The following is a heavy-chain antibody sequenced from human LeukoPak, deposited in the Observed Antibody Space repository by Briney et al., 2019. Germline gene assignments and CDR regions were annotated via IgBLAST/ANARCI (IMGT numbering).Heavy chain of an antibody. CDR3: ARERYSVYDFDGFDI. CDR2: ISRNGGGT. D-gene: IGHD5/OR15-5a*01. Sequence: GGCLRLSRAASGFTVSTYTLHWVRQAPGKGLEYASGISRNGGGTYYANSVKGRFTIYRDNSKNTLYLQMGSLRAQDMAVYYCARERYSVYDFDGFDIWGQGTMVTVSS. CDR1: GFTVSTYT. J-gene: IGHJ3*02. V-gene: IGHV3-64*01.